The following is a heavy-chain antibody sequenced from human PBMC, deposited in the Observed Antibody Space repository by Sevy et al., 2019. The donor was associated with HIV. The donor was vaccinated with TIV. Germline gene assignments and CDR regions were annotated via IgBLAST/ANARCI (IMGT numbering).Heavy chain of an antibody. CDR1: GFTFSVYS. D-gene: IGHD6-19*01. Sequence: GGSLRLSCAASGFTFSVYSMNWVRQAPGKGLEWVSSISSSFYMNYADSVKGRFTISRDNSKNTLYLQMNSLRAEDTAVYYCAREGIAVAGIGYYFDYWGQGTLVTVSS. CDR2: ISSSFYM. J-gene: IGHJ4*02. CDR3: AREGIAVAGIGYYFDY. V-gene: IGHV3-21*01.